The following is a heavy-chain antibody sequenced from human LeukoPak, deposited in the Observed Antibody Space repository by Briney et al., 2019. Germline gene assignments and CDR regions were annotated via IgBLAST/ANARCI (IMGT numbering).Heavy chain of an antibody. CDR1: GGSFSGYY. D-gene: IGHD4-11*01. J-gene: IGHJ6*03. CDR3: ARHPYSNYFMDV. CDR2: INHSGST. Sequence: SETLSLTCAVYGGSFSGYYWSWIRQPPGKGLEWIGEINHSGSTNYNPSLKSRVTISVDTSKNQFSLKLSSVTAADTAVYYCARHPYSNYFMDVWGKGTTVTVSS. V-gene: IGHV4-34*01.